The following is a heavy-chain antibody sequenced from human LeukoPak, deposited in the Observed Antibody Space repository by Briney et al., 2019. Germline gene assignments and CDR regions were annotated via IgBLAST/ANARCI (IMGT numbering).Heavy chain of an antibody. CDR2: INPNSGGT. CDR1: GYTFTGYY. V-gene: IGHV1-2*02. CDR3: ARDQRWSSRSYYYYYMDV. J-gene: IGHJ6*03. Sequence: ASVKVSCKASGYTFTGYYMHWVRQAPGQGLEWMGWINPNSGGTNYAQKFQGRVTMTRDTSISTAYMELSRLRSDDTAVYYCARDQRWSSRSYYYYYMDVWGKGTTVAVSS. D-gene: IGHD6-13*01.